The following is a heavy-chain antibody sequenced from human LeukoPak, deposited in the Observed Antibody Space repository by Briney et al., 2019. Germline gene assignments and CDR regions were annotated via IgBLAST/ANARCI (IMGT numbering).Heavy chain of an antibody. Sequence: ASVKVSCKASGYTFTSYGISWLRQAPGQGLEWMGWISAYNGNTNYAQKLQGRVTMTTDTSTSTAYMELRSLRPDDTAVYYCARDMDPTLGSGIPMTWFDPWGQGTLVTVSS. V-gene: IGHV1-18*01. CDR2: ISAYNGNT. CDR3: ARDMDPTLGSGIPMTWFDP. D-gene: IGHD3-10*01. CDR1: GYTFTSYG. J-gene: IGHJ5*02.